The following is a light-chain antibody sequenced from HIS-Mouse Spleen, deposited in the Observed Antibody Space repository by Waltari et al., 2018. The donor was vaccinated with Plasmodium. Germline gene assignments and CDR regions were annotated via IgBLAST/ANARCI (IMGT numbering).Light chain of an antibody. CDR3: CSYAGSSTL. Sequence: QSALTQPASVSGSPGQSITISCTGPSSDVGSYNLFSWYQQHPAKAPNLMIYEGSKRPSGVSNRFSGSKSGNTASLTISGLQAEDEADYYCCSYAGSSTLFGGGTKLTVL. J-gene: IGLJ3*02. CDR1: SSDVGSYNL. V-gene: IGLV2-23*01. CDR2: EGS.